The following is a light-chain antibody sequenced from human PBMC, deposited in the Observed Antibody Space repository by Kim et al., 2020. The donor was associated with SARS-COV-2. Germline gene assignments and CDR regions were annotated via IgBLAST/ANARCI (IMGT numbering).Light chain of an antibody. CDR2: GAS. V-gene: IGKV3-20*01. CDR1: PSVSRDY. CDR3: LQYGSSWT. J-gene: IGKJ1*01. Sequence: LSAWERATLSCRASPSVSRDYVAWYQQKLRQAPRLLIHGASSRATGTPLRFTGSGSGTDFTLTITRLEPDDFAVYFCLQYGSSWTFGQGTKVDIK.